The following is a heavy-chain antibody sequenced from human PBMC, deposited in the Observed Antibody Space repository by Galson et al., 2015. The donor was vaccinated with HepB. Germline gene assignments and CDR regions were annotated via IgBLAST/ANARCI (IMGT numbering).Heavy chain of an antibody. CDR3: ARDYYDSSAPSISDAFDI. D-gene: IGHD3-22*01. CDR1: GFTFSDYY. J-gene: IGHJ3*02. CDR2: ISSGSSYT. V-gene: IGHV3-11*06. Sequence: SLRLSCAASGFTFSDYYMTWIRQAPGKGLEWVSYISSGSSYTDYADSVKGRFTISRDNAKNSLYLQMNSLRAEDTAVYYCARDYYDSSAPSISDAFDIWGQGTMVTVSS.